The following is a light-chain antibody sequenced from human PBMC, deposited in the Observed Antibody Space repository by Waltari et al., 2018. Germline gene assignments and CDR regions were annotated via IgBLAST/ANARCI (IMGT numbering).Light chain of an antibody. V-gene: IGKV4-1*01. CDR2: WAS. CDR1: QSVLYNSNTQNY. Sequence: IVMTQSPVYVPVFLLERSNITCNSSQSVLYNSNTQNYLAWYQHNPRQPPRLVIYWASTRASGVPDRFSGSGSGTDFTLTISSLQAEDVAVYYCQQYYSTLITFGQGTRLEIK. J-gene: IGKJ5*01. CDR3: QQYYSTLIT.